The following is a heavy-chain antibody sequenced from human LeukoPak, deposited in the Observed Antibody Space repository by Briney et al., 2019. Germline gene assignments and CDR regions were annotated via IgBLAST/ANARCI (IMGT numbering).Heavy chain of an antibody. J-gene: IGHJ4*02. CDR2: IYYSGST. D-gene: IGHD2-2*01. V-gene: IGHV4-59*01. CDR3: ARGGYIVVVPAAMFDY. CDR1: GGSISSYY. Sequence: SETLSLTCTVSGGSISSYYWSWIRQPPGKGLEWIGYIYYSGSTNYNPSLKSRVTISVDTSKNQFSLKLSSVTAADTAVYYCARGGYIVVVPAAMFDYWGQGTLVTVSS.